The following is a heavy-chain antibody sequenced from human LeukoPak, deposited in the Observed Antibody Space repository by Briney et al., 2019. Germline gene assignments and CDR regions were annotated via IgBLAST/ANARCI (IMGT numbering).Heavy chain of an antibody. V-gene: IGHV1-2*02. CDR1: GYTSTDYY. CDR3: ARDSATLPGSYFDY. J-gene: IGHJ4*02. Sequence: ASVKVSCRASGYTSTDYYIHWVRQAPGQGLEWMGWINPNSFGTNYAQKFQDRVTMTRDTSISTAYMELSRLRSDDTAIYYCARDSATLPGSYFDYWGQGTLVTVSS. CDR2: INPNSFGT. D-gene: IGHD2-15*01.